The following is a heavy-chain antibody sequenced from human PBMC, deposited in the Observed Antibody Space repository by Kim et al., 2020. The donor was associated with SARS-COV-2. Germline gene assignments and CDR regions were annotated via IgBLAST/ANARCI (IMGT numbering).Heavy chain of an antibody. CDR3: ARDQMVVVPAANFMMNDAFEI. J-gene: IGHJ3*02. CDR2: IKQDGSEK. D-gene: IGHD2-2*01. CDR1: GFTFSSYW. Sequence: GGSLRLSCAASGFTFSSYWMSWVRQAPGKGLEWVANIKQDGSEKYYVDSVKGRFTISRDNAKNSLYLQMNSLRAEDTAVYYCARDQMVVVPAANFMMNDAFEIWGEGTMVTVSS. V-gene: IGHV3-7*01.